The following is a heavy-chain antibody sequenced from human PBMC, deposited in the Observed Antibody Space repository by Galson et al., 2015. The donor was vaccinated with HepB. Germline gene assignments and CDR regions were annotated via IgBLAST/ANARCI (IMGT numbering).Heavy chain of an antibody. CDR2: INHSGST. J-gene: IGHJ4*02. D-gene: IGHD4-17*01. CDR3: ARVRVYGDYFDY. CDR1: GGSFSGYY. Sequence: TLSLTCAVYGGSFSGYYWSWIRQPPGKGLEWIGEINHSGSTNYNPSLKSRVTISVDTSKNQFSLKLSSVTAADTAVYYCARVRVYGDYFDYWGQGTLVTVSS. V-gene: IGHV4-34*01.